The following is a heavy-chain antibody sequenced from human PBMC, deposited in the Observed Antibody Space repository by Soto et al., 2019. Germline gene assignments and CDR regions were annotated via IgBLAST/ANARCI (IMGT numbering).Heavy chain of an antibody. V-gene: IGHV3-66*01. Sequence: EVQLVESGGGLVQPGGSLRLSCAASGFTVSSNYMSWVRQAPWKGLEWVSVISSGGSTDYADSVKGRFTISRDNSKNPLYLQMNSLRAEDTAVYYCSSDREMAVWGQGTTVTVSS. CDR3: SSDREMAV. CDR1: GFTVSSNY. CDR2: ISSGGST. J-gene: IGHJ6*02.